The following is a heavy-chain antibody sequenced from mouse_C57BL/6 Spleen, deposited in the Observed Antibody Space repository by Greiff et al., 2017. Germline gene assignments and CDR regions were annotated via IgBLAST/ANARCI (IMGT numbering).Heavy chain of an antibody. V-gene: IGHV1-53*01. D-gene: IGHD2-3*01. CDR2: INPSNGGT. J-gene: IGHJ2*01. CDR3: ARDGYFFFDY. Sequence: VQLQQSGAELMKPGASVKLSCKATGYTFTGYWIEWVKQRPGQGLEWIGNINPSNGGTNYNEKFKSKATLTVDKSSSTAYMQLSSLTSEDAAVYYCARDGYFFFDYWGQGTTLTVSA. CDR1: GYTFTGYW.